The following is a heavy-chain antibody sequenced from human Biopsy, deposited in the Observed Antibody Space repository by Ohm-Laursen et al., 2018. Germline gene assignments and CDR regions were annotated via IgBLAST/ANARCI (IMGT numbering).Heavy chain of an antibody. Sequence: SLRLSCTASGFTFSSYAMTWFRRAPGKGLEWVSTISGNSDIIYDTDSVKGRFTTSRDNSKNTLYLQMNSLRADDTAVYYCALAAAQTVTHFDYWGQGTLVTVSS. CDR3: ALAAAQTVTHFDY. V-gene: IGHV3-23*01. CDR1: GFTFSSYA. J-gene: IGHJ4*02. D-gene: IGHD4-17*01. CDR2: ISGNSDII.